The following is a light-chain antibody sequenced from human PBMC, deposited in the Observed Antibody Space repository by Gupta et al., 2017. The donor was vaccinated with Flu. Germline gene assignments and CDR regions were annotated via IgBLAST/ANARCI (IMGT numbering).Light chain of an antibody. J-gene: IGKJ4*01. CDR2: GAS. CDR1: QSVSSY. V-gene: IGKV3D-15*01. CDR3: QQYRNSPPVT. Sequence: EIVMTQSPATLSVSPGERATLTCRASQSVSSYLAWYQQKPGQAPRLLIYGASTRDTGIPARFSGSGSGTDFTLTINRRQSEDFAVYYCQQYRNSPPVTFGRGTKVEIK.